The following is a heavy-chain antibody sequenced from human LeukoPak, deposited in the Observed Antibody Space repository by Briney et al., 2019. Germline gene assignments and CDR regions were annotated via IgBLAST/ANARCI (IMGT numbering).Heavy chain of an antibody. J-gene: IGHJ6*02. CDR1: GGSISSYY. Sequence: SETLSLTCTVSGGSISSYYWSWIRQPPGKGLEWIGYMYYSGSTKYNHSLKSRVNISVDTSKNQFSLKLSSATAADTAVYYCARRNYSMDVWGQGTTVTVSS. V-gene: IGHV4-59*08. CDR2: MYYSGST. CDR3: ARRNYSMDV.